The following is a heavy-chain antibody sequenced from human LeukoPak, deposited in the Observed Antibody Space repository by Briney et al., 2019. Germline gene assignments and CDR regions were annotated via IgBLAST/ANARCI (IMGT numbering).Heavy chain of an antibody. J-gene: IGHJ2*01. D-gene: IGHD5-24*01. CDR2: IYYSGTT. CDR1: GGSMRSYY. CDR3: ARKRDGYNSGYFDL. V-gene: IGHV4-59*08. Sequence: SETLSLTCTVSGGSMRSYYWSWIRQPPGKGLEWIGYIYYSGTTKYNPSLKSRVTISVDTSKNQFSLKLSSVTAADTAVYYCARKRDGYNSGYFDLWGRGTLVAVSS.